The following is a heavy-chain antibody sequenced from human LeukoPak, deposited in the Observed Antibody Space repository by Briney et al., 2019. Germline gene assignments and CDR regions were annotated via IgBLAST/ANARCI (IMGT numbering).Heavy chain of an antibody. CDR1: GGSISSYY. CDR2: IYYSGST. Sequence: SETLSLTCTVSGGSISSYYWSWIRQPPGKGLEWIGYIYYSGSTTYNPSLKSRVTISVDTSKNQFSLKLSSVTAADTAVYYCARVGGDDSSGYYRYYYYYYMDVWGKGTTVTISS. V-gene: IGHV4-59*01. J-gene: IGHJ6*03. CDR3: ARVGGDDSSGYYRYYYYYYMDV. D-gene: IGHD3-22*01.